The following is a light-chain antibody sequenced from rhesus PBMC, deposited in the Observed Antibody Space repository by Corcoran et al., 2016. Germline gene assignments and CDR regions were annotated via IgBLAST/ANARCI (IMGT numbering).Light chain of an antibody. CDR1: ENVNNY. J-gene: IGKJ4*01. V-gene: IGKV1-74*01. CDR2: KAS. CDR3: QHNFGTPLT. Sequence: DIQMTQSPSSLSASVGDRVTITCRTSENVNNYLNWYQQKPGKAPKPLIYKASTLQRGVPSRVSGSGSGTDDTFTNSSLQSEDVATYYCQHNFGTPLTFGGGTKVEIK.